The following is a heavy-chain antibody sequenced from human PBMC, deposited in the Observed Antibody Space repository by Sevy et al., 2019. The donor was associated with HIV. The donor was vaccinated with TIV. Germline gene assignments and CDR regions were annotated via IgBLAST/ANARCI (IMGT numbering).Heavy chain of an antibody. Sequence: ASVKVSCKASGDTFSTYDINWVRQAPGQGLEWMGWMSPKSGSTGFAQTFQGRLTMTRETSINTAYMELSSLRSEDTAVYYCASGGSGDVWNYGYYYYGMDVWGQGTTVTVSS. J-gene: IGHJ6*02. CDR1: GDTFSTYD. CDR2: MSPKSGST. D-gene: IGHD3-3*01. V-gene: IGHV1-8*02. CDR3: ASGGSGDVWNYGYYYYGMDV.